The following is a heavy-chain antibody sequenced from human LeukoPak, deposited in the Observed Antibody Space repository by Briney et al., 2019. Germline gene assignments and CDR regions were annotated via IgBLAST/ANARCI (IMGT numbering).Heavy chain of an antibody. J-gene: IGHJ5*02. Sequence: GGSLRLSCAASGFTFDDYGMSWVRQAPGKGLEWVSGINWNGGSTGYADSAKGRFTISRDNAKNSLYLQMNSLRAEDTALYYCARGYGDYVRFPWGQGTLVTVSS. V-gene: IGHV3-20*04. D-gene: IGHD4-17*01. CDR1: GFTFDDYG. CDR2: INWNGGST. CDR3: ARGYGDYVRFP.